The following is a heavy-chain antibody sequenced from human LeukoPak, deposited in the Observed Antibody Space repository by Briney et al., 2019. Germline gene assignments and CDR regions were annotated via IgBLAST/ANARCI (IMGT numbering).Heavy chain of an antibody. CDR3: ARKIDPGPYYFDY. V-gene: IGHV4-30-4*08. CDR2: IYYSGST. CDR1: GGSISSGDYY. Sequence: PSETLSLTCTVSGGSISSGDYYWSWIRQPPGKGLEWIGYIYYSGSTYYNPSLKSRVTISVDPSKNQFSLKLSSVTAADTAVYYCARKIDPGPYYFDYWGQGTLVTVSS. J-gene: IGHJ4*02.